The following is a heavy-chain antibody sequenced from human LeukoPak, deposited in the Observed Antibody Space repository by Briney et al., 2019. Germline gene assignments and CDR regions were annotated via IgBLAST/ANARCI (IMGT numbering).Heavy chain of an antibody. V-gene: IGHV5-10-1*01. D-gene: IGHD6-19*01. CDR2: IAPGDSYT. Sequence: TAESLRISCKGSGYSFTSYWINWVRQMPGKGLEWMGRIAPGDSYTSYSPSFQGHVSISVDKSVSTAYLQWTSLKASDTAIYYCARRAEDSSGWHATAYWGQGTLVTVSS. CDR1: GYSFTSYW. CDR3: ARRAEDSSGWHATAY. J-gene: IGHJ4*02.